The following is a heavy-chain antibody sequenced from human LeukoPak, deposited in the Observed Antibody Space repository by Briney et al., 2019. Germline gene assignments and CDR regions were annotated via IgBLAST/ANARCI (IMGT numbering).Heavy chain of an antibody. CDR2: IYYSGST. Sequence: SETLSLTCNVSGGSISSSNYYWGWIRQPPGKGLEWIGSIYYSGSTYYNSSLKSRVTISVDTSKNQFSLKLSSVTAADTAVYYCARRFPAHYFDYWCQGPLVTVSS. D-gene: IGHD6-25*01. J-gene: IGHJ4*02. CDR3: ARRFPAHYFDY. CDR1: GGSISSSNYY. V-gene: IGHV4-39*01.